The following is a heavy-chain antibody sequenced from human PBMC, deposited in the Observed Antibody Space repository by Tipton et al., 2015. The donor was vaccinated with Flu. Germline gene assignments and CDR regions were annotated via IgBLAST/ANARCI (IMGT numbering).Heavy chain of an antibody. CDR3: ARDQGFGGGISYDYYALAV. CDR2: ISHTGTA. Sequence: GLVKPSETLSLTCSVSGYSIRSSYYWGWARRPPREGLEWIGSISHTGTANYNPSLRSRVTISVDTSKNQFSLRLTSVTAADTAVYYCARDQGFGGGISYDYYALAVWGQGTTVTVSS. CDR1: GYSIRSSYY. D-gene: IGHD3-10*01. J-gene: IGHJ6*02. V-gene: IGHV4-38-2*02.